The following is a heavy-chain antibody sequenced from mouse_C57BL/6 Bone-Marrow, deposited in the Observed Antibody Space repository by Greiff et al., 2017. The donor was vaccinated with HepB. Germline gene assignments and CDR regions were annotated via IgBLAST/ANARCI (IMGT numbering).Heavy chain of an antibody. J-gene: IGHJ4*01. Sequence: VQLQQSGADLVRPGASVKLSCKASGYTFTDYYINWVKQRPGQGLEWIARIYPGSGNTYYNEKFKGKATLTAEKSSSTAYMQLSSLTSEDSAVYFCARHLFYWGQGTSVTVSS. CDR3: ARHLFY. CDR1: GYTFTDYY. CDR2: IYPGSGNT. V-gene: IGHV1-76*01.